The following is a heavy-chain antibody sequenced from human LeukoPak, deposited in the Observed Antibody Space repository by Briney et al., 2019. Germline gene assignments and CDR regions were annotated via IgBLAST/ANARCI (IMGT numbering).Heavy chain of an antibody. CDR3: ARVVPDFINWFDP. J-gene: IGHJ5*02. CDR2: MNPNSGNT. D-gene: IGHD2-2*01. CDR1: GYIFTSYD. V-gene: IGHV1-8*03. Sequence: ASVKVSCKASGYIFTSYDINWVRQATGQGLEWMGWMNPNSGNTGYAQKFQGRVTITRNTSISTAYMELSSLRSEDTAVYYCARVVPDFINWFDPWGQGTLVTVSS.